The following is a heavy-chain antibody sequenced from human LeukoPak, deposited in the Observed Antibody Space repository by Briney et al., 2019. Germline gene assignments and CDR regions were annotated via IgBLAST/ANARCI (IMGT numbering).Heavy chain of an antibody. D-gene: IGHD6-13*01. J-gene: IGHJ4*02. CDR1: GFTFSNYW. CDR2: IKQDGSEK. CDR3: AREIAAAGR. Sequence: GGSLRLSCAASGFTFSNYWMSWVRQAPGKGLEWVANIKQDGSEKYYVDSVKGRFTISRDNAKNSLYLQMNSPRAEDTAVYYCAREIAAAGRWGQGTLVTVSA. V-gene: IGHV3-7*04.